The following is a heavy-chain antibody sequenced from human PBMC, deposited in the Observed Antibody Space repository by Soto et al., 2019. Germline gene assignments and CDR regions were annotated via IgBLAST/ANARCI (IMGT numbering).Heavy chain of an antibody. J-gene: IGHJ4*02. Sequence: PGGSLRLSCAASGFTFSSYSMSWVRQAPGKGLEWVSSISSSSSYIYYADSVKGRFTISRDNAKNSLYLQMNSLRAEDTAVYYCARGGRIAEAGTDYWGQGTLVTVSS. V-gene: IGHV3-21*01. CDR1: GFTFSSYS. D-gene: IGHD6-13*01. CDR3: ARGGRIAEAGTDY. CDR2: ISSSSSYI.